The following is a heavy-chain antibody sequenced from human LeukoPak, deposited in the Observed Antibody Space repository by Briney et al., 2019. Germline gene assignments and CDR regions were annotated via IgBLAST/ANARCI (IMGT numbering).Heavy chain of an antibody. J-gene: IGHJ4*02. V-gene: IGHV3-48*01. Sequence: GGSLRLSCAASGFTFSSYSMNWVRQAPGKGLEWVSYISSSSSTIYYADSVKGRFTISRDNAKNSLYLQMNSLRAEDTAVYYCARALPGSSSSYWGQGTLVTVSS. CDR2: ISSSSSTI. D-gene: IGHD6-13*01. CDR3: ARALPGSSSSY. CDR1: GFTFSSYS.